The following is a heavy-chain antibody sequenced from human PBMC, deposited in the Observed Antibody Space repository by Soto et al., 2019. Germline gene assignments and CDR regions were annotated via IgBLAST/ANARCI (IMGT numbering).Heavy chain of an antibody. J-gene: IGHJ6*03. V-gene: IGHV2-70*11. CDR1: GFSLSTSGMC. D-gene: IGHD2-2*01. Sequence: SGPTLVNPTQTLTLTCTFSGFSLSTSGMCVSWIRQPPGKALEWLARIDWDDDKYYSTSLKTRLTISKDTSKNQVVLTMTNMDPVDTATYYCARTHIVVVTAAGQGPYYYYYMDVWGKGTTVTVSS. CDR3: ARTHIVVVTAAGQGPYYYYYMDV. CDR2: IDWDDDK.